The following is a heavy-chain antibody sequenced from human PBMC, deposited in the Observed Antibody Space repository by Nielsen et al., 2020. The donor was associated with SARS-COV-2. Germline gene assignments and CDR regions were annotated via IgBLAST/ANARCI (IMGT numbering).Heavy chain of an antibody. D-gene: IGHD6-19*01. J-gene: IGHJ4*02. CDR3: ARQNPYTAVAGTPLGY. V-gene: IGHV4-39*01. CDR1: GFTFSSYE. Sequence: GSLRLSCAASGFTFSSYEMNWIRQPPGKGLEWIGSIYYSGSTYYNPSLKSRVTISVDTSKNQFSLKLSSVTAADTAVYYCARQNPYTAVAGTPLGYWGQGTLVTVSS. CDR2: IYYSGST.